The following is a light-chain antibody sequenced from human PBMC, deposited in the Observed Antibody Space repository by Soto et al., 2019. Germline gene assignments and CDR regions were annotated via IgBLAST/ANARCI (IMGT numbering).Light chain of an antibody. CDR2: AAS. CDR3: EQSYSSQWT. CDR1: QTITNY. Sequence: DIQMTQSPSSLSASVGDRVTITCRASQTITNYFNWYQQKPRKAPKLLIYAASTLLSGVQSRFTGGGSGTDFTLTIDSLQPEDFAPYFCEQSYSSQWTFGQGTKVEI. J-gene: IGKJ1*01. V-gene: IGKV1-39*01.